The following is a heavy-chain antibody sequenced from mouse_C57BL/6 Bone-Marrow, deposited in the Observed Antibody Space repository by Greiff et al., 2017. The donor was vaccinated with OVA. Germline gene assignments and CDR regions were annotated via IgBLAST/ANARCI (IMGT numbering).Heavy chain of an antibody. CDR3: ARHEILRYAMDY. CDR2: ISNGGGST. D-gene: IGHD1-1*01. CDR1: GFTFSDYY. J-gene: IGHJ4*01. Sequence: EVHLVESGGGLVQPGGSLKLSCAASGFTFSDYYMYWVRQTPEKRLEWVAYISNGGGSTYYPDTVKGRFTISRDNAKNTLYLQMSRLKSEDTAMYYCARHEILRYAMDYWGQGTSVTVSS. V-gene: IGHV5-12*01.